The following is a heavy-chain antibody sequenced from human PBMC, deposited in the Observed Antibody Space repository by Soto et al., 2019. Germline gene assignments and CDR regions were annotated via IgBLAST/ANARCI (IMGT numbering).Heavy chain of an antibody. D-gene: IGHD2-21*02. CDR1: GYNFTNYG. V-gene: IGHV1-18*04. CDR2: ISASNGNT. J-gene: IGHJ4*02. Sequence: QVQLVQSGAEVKKPGASVRVSCKASGYNFTNYGISWVRQAPGQGLEWMAWISASNGNTNFAQKFLGRVTVTTDRSTTTAYMEMRRLKSGDTAVHYFASEPCSADDCYLDHWGQGTLVTVSS. CDR3: ASEPCSADDCYLDH.